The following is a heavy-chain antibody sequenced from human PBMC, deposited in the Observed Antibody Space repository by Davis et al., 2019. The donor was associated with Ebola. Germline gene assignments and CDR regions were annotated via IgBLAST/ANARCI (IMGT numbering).Heavy chain of an antibody. D-gene: IGHD3-16*01. J-gene: IGHJ4*02. CDR3: ARKSTFFDY. V-gene: IGHV3-7*03. Sequence: GESLKISCAASGFTFSNYWMSWVRQAPGKGLEWVANIKQDGSEKYYVDSVKGRFTISRDNAKNSLYLQMNSLRAEDTAVYYCARKSTFFDYWGQGTLVTVSS. CDR1: GFTFSNYW. CDR2: IKQDGSEK.